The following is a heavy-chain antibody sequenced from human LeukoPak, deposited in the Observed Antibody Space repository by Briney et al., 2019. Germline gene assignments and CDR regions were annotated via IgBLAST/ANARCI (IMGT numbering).Heavy chain of an antibody. D-gene: IGHD3-22*01. V-gene: IGHV4-34*01. CDR3: AMSEGLERSYDSSGYYYSYFDY. J-gene: IGHJ4*02. CDR2: INPSGST. Sequence: SETLSLTCAVYGGSFSGYYWSWIRQPPGKGLEWIGEINPSGSTNYNPSLKSRVTISVDTSKNQFSLKLSSVTAADTAVYYCAMSEGLERSYDSSGYYYSYFDYWGQGTLVTVSS. CDR1: GGSFSGYY.